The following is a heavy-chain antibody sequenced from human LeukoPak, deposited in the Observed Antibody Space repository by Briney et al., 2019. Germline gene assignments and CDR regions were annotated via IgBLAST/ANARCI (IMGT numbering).Heavy chain of an antibody. J-gene: IGHJ4*02. D-gene: IGHD5-24*01. CDR1: GGSISSSSYY. CDR2: IYYSGST. CDR3: ARRKELDGYNY. Sequence: PSETLSLTCTVSGGSISSSSYYWGWIRQTPGKGLEWIGSIYYSGSTYYNPSLKSRVTISVDTSKNQFSLKLSSVTAADAAVYYCARRKELDGYNYWGQGTLVTVSS. V-gene: IGHV4-39*01.